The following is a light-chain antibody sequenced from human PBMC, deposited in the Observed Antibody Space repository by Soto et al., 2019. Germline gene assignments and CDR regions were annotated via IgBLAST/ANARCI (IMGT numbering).Light chain of an antibody. CDR1: QGISNW. CDR2: ATS. V-gene: IGKV1-12*01. J-gene: IGKJ3*01. CDR3: QQSSSFPLT. Sequence: DIQMTQSPSSVSASVGDRVTITCRASQGISNWLAWYQQKPGKAPKLLIYATSNLQSGVPSRFSVSGSGTDFTLTISSLQPEDFAAYYCQQSSSFPLTFGPGTKVDIK.